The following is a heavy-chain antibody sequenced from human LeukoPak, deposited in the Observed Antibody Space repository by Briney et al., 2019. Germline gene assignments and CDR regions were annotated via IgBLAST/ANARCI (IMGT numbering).Heavy chain of an antibody. CDR2: IRYDGSNK. J-gene: IGHJ4*02. Sequence: PGGSLRVFCAASGFTFSSYGMHWVRQAPGKGLEWVAFIRYDGSNKYYADSVKGRFTISRDNAKNTLYLQMNSLRAEDTAVYYCAKDLFIVVAPAAIALGSWGQGTLVTVSS. CDR3: AKDLFIVVAPAAIALGS. CDR1: GFTFSSYG. V-gene: IGHV3-30*02. D-gene: IGHD2-2*01.